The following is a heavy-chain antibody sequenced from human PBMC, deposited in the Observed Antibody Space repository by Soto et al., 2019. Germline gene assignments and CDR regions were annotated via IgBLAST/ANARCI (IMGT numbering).Heavy chain of an antibody. D-gene: IGHD2-15*01. CDR1: GYTFNSYA. V-gene: IGHV1-18*01. Sequence: ASVKVSCKASGYTFNSYAISWVRQAPGHGPEWMGWISVYNGNTNYAQKLQGRVTMTTDTSTTTAYMELRSLTSDDTAVYYCARDRYGFNTRQYGMDVWGQGTTVTVSS. CDR2: ISVYNGNT. J-gene: IGHJ6*02. CDR3: ARDRYGFNTRQYGMDV.